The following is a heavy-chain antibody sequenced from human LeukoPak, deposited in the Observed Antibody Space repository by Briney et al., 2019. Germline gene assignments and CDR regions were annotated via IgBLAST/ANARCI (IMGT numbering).Heavy chain of an antibody. CDR3: ARGPSSTVTAGYFDY. D-gene: IGHD2-21*02. Sequence: ASVKVSCKASGYTFIGYYLHWVRQAPGQGLEWMGWINPDSGGTKYAQKFQGRVTMTRDTSITTAHMELSRLRSDDRAVYYCARGPSSTVTAGYFDYWGQGTLVTASS. J-gene: IGHJ4*02. V-gene: IGHV1-2*02. CDR2: INPDSGGT. CDR1: GYTFIGYY.